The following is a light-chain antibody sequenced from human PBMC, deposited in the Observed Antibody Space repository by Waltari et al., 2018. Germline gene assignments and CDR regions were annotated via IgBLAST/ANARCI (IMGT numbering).Light chain of an antibody. J-gene: IGKJ1*01. CDR1: QSVLDSSSNKNY. CDR3: LQYYNLPRT. Sequence: DIVMTQSPDSLAVSRGGRATISCKSSQSVLDSSSNKNYLSWYQKKPGQPPKLLVYRAVTRESGVPDRFSGSGSGTDFTLTISSLQAEDVAVYYCLQYYNLPRTFGLGTKVEVK. CDR2: RAV. V-gene: IGKV4-1*01.